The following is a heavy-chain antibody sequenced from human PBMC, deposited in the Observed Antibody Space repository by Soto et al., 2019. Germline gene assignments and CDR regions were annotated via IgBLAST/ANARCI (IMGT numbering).Heavy chain of an antibody. V-gene: IGHV3-33*01. D-gene: IGHD4-17*01. CDR3: AREPYGDYDD. J-gene: IGHJ4*02. CDR2: IWYDGSNK. CDR1: GFTFSSYG. Sequence: VQLVESGGGVVQPGRSLRLSCAACGFTFSSYGMHWVRQAPGKGLEWVAVIWYDGSNKYYADSVKGRFTISRDNSKNTLYLQMNSLRAEDTAVYYCAREPYGDYDDWGQGTLVTVSS.